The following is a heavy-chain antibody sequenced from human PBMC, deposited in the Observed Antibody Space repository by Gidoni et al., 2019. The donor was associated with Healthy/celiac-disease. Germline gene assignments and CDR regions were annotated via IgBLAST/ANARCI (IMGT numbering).Heavy chain of an antibody. CDR3: ARRNSTGEFDY. CDR1: GFTFSSYD. V-gene: IGHV3-13*05. J-gene: IGHJ4*02. CDR2: IGTAGDP. Sequence: VQLVESGGGLVQPGGSLRLSCAASGFTFSSYDMHGVRQATGKGLEWVAAIGTAGDPYDPGSVKGRFTISRENAKNSVYLQMNSLRAGDTAVYDWARRNSTGEFDYWGQGTLVTVSS. D-gene: IGHD3-16*01.